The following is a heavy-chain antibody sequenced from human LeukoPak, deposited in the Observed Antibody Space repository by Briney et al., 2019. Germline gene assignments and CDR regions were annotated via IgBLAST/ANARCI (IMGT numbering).Heavy chain of an antibody. CDR3: GRDGTAAGTGPNWFDP. V-gene: IGHV6-1*01. J-gene: IGHJ5*02. D-gene: IGHD6-13*01. Sequence: SQTLSLTCAISGDSVSRNSAAWNWIRQSPSRGLEWLGRTYYKSKWYNNFAVSVKSRITINPDTSKNQFSLQLKSVTPEDTAVYYCGRDGTAAGTGPNWFDPWGQGTLVTVSS. CDR2: TYYKSKWYN. CDR1: GDSVSRNSAA.